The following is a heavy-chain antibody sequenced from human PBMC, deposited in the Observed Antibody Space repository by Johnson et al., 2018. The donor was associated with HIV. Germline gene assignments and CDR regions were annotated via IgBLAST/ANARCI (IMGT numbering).Heavy chain of an antibody. D-gene: IGHD5-18*01. CDR2: ISWNSGSI. CDR3: ARVKGYGIPNAFDI. J-gene: IGHJ3*02. V-gene: IGHV3-9*01. CDR1: GFTFDDYA. Sequence: VQLVESGGGVVRPGGSLRLSCAASGFTFDDYAMHWVRQAPGKGLEWVSGISWNSGSIGYADSVKGRFTISRDNAKNSLYLQMNSLRAEDTALYYCARVKGYGIPNAFDIWGQGTMVTVSS.